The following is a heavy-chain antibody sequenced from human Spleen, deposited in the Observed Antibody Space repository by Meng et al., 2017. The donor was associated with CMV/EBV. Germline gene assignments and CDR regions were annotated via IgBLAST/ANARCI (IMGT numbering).Heavy chain of an antibody. V-gene: IGHV3-30*04. J-gene: IGHJ4*02. D-gene: IGHD3-10*01. CDR1: GFTFSSYA. CDR3: ATAGPMVRGVITRFDF. Sequence: GESLKISCAASGFTFSSYAMSWVRQAPGKGLEWVAVISYDGSNKYYADSVKVRFTISRDDSKNALYLQMNSLRSEDTAVYYCATAGPMVRGVITRFDFWGQGTLVTVSS. CDR2: ISYDGSNK.